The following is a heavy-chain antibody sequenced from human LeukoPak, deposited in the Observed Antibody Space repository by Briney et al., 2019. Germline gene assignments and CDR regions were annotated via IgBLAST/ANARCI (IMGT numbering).Heavy chain of an antibody. Sequence: ASVKVSCKASGYTFTGYHMHWVRQAPGKGLEWMGWINPDSADTSYAQNFQGRVTMTRDTSISAAYMELGRLTSDDTAVYYCAKAVVIVPTATPFDYWGQGTLVTVSS. J-gene: IGHJ4*02. D-gene: IGHD2-2*01. CDR2: INPDSADT. CDR1: GYTFTGYH. CDR3: AKAVVIVPTATPFDY. V-gene: IGHV1-2*02.